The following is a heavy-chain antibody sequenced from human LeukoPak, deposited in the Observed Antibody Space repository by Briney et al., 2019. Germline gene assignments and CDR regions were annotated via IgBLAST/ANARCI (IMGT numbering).Heavy chain of an antibody. J-gene: IGHJ6*02. V-gene: IGHV4-59*01. CDR3: ARGELGHFDWDV. CDR1: GGSISSYY. Sequence: SETLSLTCIVSGGSISSYYWSWIRQPPGKGLEWIGYIYYSGSTHHNPSLKSRVTISIDASKNQFSLKLSSVTAADTAVYYCARGELGHFDWDVWGQGTTVTVSS. D-gene: IGHD3-9*01. CDR2: IYYSGST.